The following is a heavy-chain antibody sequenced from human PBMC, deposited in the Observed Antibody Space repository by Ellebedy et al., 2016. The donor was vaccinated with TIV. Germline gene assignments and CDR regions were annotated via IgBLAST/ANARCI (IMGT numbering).Heavy chain of an antibody. J-gene: IGHJ4*02. D-gene: IGHD3-10*01. CDR1: GFTFTSSA. Sequence: ASVKVSCXASGFTFTSSAMQWVRQARGQRLEWIGWIVVGSGNTNYAQKFQERVTITRDMSTGTAYMELSSLRSEDTAVYYCEAGMGSGTQSAGYWGQGTLVTVSS. V-gene: IGHV1-58*02. CDR2: IVVGSGNT. CDR3: EAGMGSGTQSAGY.